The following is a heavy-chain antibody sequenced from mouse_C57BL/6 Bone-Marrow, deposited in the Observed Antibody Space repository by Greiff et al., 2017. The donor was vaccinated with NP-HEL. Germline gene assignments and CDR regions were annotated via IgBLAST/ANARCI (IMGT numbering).Heavy chain of an antibody. CDR3: ARLLPSLSY. Sequence: EVQVVESGGDLVKPGGSLKLSCAASGFTFSSYGMSWVRQTPDTRLEWVATISSGGSYTYYPDSVKGRFTISRDNAKNTLYLQMSSLKSEDTAMYYCARLLPSLSYWGQGTTLTVSS. CDR2: ISSGGSYT. V-gene: IGHV5-6*01. CDR1: GFTFSSYG. J-gene: IGHJ2*01.